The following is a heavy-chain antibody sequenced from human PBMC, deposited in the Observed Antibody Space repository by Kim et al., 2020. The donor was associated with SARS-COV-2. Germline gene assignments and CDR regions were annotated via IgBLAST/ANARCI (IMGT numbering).Heavy chain of an antibody. Sequence: GGSLRLSCAASGFTFSGSAMHWVRQASGKGLEWVGRIRSKPNSYATAYAAPVKGRFTISGDDSKNTVYLQMNNLKTEDTDVYYCTRVPGTTIAFWDAFDIWSKGTMVSVAS. CDR1: GFTFSGSA. CDR3: TRVPGTTIAFWDAFDI. CDR2: IRSKPNSYAT. J-gene: IGHJ3*02. D-gene: IGHD1-1*01. V-gene: IGHV3-73*01.